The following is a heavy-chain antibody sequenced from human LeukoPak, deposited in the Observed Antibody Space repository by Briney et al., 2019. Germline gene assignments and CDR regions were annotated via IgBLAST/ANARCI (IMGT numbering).Heavy chain of an antibody. CDR2: ISTTSSTI. Sequence: GGSLRLSCAASGFSFSSYSINWVRQAPGKGLEWVSYISTTSSTIYYADSAKGRFTISRDNAKNSLYLQMNSLRDEDTAVYYCATFGSYSYWGQGTLVTVSS. CDR1: GFSFSSYS. D-gene: IGHD1-26*01. CDR3: ATFGSYSY. V-gene: IGHV3-48*02. J-gene: IGHJ4*02.